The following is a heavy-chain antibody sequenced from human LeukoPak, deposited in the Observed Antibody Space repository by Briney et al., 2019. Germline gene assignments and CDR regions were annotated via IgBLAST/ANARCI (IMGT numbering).Heavy chain of an antibody. CDR3: ARQQWLVRSYYFDY. CDR1: GGSISSSSYY. V-gene: IGHV4-39*01. CDR2: IYYSGST. Sequence: SETLSHTCTVSGGSISSSSYYWGWIRQPPGKGLEWIGSIYYSGSTYYNPSLKSRVTISVDTSKNQFSLKLSSVTAADTAVYYCARQQWLVRSYYFDYWGQGTLVTVSS. J-gene: IGHJ4*02. D-gene: IGHD6-19*01.